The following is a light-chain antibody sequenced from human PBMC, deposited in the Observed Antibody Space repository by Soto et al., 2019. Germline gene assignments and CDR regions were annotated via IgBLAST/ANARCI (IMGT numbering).Light chain of an antibody. V-gene: IGLV2-23*02. CDR1: SSDVGSYNL. Sequence: QSALTQPASVSGSPGQSITISCTGTSSDVGSYNLVSWYQQHPGKAPKLIIFEVTKRPSGISNRFSGSKSGNTASLTISGLQAEDEADYYCCSYARSNNVMFGGGTKLT. J-gene: IGLJ3*02. CDR2: EVT. CDR3: CSYARSNNVM.